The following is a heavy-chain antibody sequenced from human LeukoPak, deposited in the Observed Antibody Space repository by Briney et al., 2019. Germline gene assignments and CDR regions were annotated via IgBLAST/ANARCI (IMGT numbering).Heavy chain of an antibody. CDR2: IYYSGST. CDR3: ARVANYGGMYFDY. J-gene: IGHJ4*02. V-gene: IGHV4-59*01. D-gene: IGHD4-23*01. Sequence: SETLSLTCTVSGGSISSYYWSWIRQPPGKGLEWIGYIYYSGSTNYNPSLKSRATTSLDTSKSHLSLRLNSVTAADTAVYYCARVANYGGMYFDYWGQGTLVTVSS. CDR1: GGSISSYY.